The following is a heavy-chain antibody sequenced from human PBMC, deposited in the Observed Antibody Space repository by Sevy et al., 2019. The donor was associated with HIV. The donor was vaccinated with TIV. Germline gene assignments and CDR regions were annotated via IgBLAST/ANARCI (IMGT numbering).Heavy chain of an antibody. D-gene: IGHD3-10*01. CDR2: ISYDGSNK. V-gene: IGHV3-30*03. Sequence: GGSLRLSCAASGFTFSSYGMHWVRQAPGKGLEWVAVISYDGSNKYYADSVKGRFTISRDNSKNTLYLQMNSLRAEDTAVYYCATDHMVRGVPYYGMDVWGQGTTVTVSS. J-gene: IGHJ6*02. CDR3: ATDHMVRGVPYYGMDV. CDR1: GFTFSSYG.